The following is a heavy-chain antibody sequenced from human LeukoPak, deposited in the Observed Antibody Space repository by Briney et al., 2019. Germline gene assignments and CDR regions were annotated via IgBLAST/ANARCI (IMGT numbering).Heavy chain of an antibody. V-gene: IGHV4-34*01. CDR2: SNHSRST. CDR3: ARGPGGYDGSDY. Sequence: SETLSLTCAVYGGSFSGYYWRWIRQPPGKGLEWIGESNHSRSTNYNPSLKSRVTISGDTSKSQCSLRLSSATAADTAVYYCARGPGGYDGSDYWGQGTLVTVSS. J-gene: IGHJ4*02. CDR1: GGSFSGYY. D-gene: IGHD5-12*01.